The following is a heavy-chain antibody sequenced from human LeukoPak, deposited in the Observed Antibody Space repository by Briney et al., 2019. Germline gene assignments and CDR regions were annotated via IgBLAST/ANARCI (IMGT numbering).Heavy chain of an antibody. J-gene: IGHJ4*02. D-gene: IGHD3-22*01. Sequence: KPSETLSLTCTVSGGSISSYYWSWIRQPPGKGLEWIGEINHSGSTNYNPSLKSRVTISVDTSKNQFSLKLSSVTAADTAVYYCARGATYYYDSSGYSEYFDYWGQGTLVTVSS. CDR1: GGSISSYY. CDR3: ARGATYYYDSSGYSEYFDY. CDR2: INHSGST. V-gene: IGHV4-34*01.